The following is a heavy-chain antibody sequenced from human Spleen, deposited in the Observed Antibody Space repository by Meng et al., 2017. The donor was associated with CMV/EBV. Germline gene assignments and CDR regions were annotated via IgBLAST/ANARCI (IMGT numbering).Heavy chain of an antibody. Sequence: GGSLRLSCAASGFTFSSYSMNWVRQAPGKGLEWVSYISSSGNTIYYADSVKGRFTISRDNAKNSLYLQMNSLRAEDTAVYYCAKKYYDFWSGYSSRTGAFDIWGQGTMVTVSS. CDR3: AKKYYDFWSGYSSRTGAFDI. V-gene: IGHV3-48*04. CDR1: GFTFSSYS. CDR2: ISSSGNTI. J-gene: IGHJ3*02. D-gene: IGHD3-3*01.